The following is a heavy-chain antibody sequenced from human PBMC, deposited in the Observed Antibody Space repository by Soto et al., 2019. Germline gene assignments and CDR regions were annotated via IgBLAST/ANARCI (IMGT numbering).Heavy chain of an antibody. J-gene: IGHJ2*01. CDR2: IHGDGDYT. Sequence: QVLESGGGLVQPGGSLRLSCAASGFTFSCCAMSWVRQAPGKGLGWVSTIHGDGDYTHDTDSVKGPFTISRDNSRNTLYLQMNSLRADDTAVYSCAKNRGAGDYSNWSFAVWGRGTLVTVSS. D-gene: IGHD7-27*01. V-gene: IGHV3-23*01. CDR1: GFTFSCCA. CDR3: AKNRGAGDYSNWSFAV.